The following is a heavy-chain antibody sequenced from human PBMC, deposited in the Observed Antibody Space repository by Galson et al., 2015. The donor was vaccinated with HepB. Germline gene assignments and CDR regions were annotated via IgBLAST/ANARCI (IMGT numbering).Heavy chain of an antibody. J-gene: IGHJ4*02. CDR1: GFTFSSYW. CDR3: ARSMVRGVIFDY. CDR2: IKQDGSEK. Sequence: SLRLSCAASGFTFSSYWMSWVRQAPGKGMEWVANIKQDGSEKYYVDSVKGRFTISRDNAKNSLYLQMNSLRAEDTAVYYCARSMVRGVIFDYWGQGTLVTVSS. V-gene: IGHV3-7*03. D-gene: IGHD3-10*01.